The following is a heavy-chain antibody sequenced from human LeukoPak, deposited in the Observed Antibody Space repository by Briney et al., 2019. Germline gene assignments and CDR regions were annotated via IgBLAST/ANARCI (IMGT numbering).Heavy chain of an antibody. Sequence: SETLSLTCAVYGGSFSGYYWSWIRQSPGRGLEWIGEINHSGSPNYNPSLKSRVTISVDTSKNQFSLKLSSVTAADTAVYYCARHYRDMVYYYYMDVWGKGSTVTVSS. J-gene: IGHJ6*03. V-gene: IGHV4-34*01. D-gene: IGHD2-15*01. CDR2: INHSGSP. CDR3: ARHYRDMVYYYYMDV. CDR1: GGSFSGYY.